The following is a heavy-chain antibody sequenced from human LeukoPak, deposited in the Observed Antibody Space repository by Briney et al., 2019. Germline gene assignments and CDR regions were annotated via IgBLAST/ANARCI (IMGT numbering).Heavy chain of an antibody. J-gene: IGHJ4*02. CDR3: ARSADGSGYFRKIPLYYFDS. V-gene: IGHV3-11*01. D-gene: IGHD3-3*01. Sequence: PGGSLRLSCAASGFTFSDFYMTWIRQAPGKGLEWVSYISNRGSTIHYADSVRGRFTISRDNAKKSLYLQMNSLRAEDTAVYYCARSADGSGYFRKIPLYYFDSWGQGTLVTVSS. CDR1: GFTFSDFY. CDR2: ISNRGSTI.